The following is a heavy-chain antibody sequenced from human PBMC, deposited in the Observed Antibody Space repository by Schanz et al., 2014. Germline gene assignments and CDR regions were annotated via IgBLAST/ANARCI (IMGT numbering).Heavy chain of an antibody. Sequence: QVQVVQSGAEVKKPGASVKVSCKASGYTLTGFGVSWVRQAPGQGREWMGWIGGSDGNTNFAQKFQGRVTMTTDTSTSTVYMELRSLTSDDSAVYYCARDRDQWDGNYLDYGGQGTLVTVSS. CDR3: ARDRDQWDGNYLDY. CDR1: GYTLTGFG. CDR2: IGGSDGNT. J-gene: IGHJ4*02. V-gene: IGHV1-18*01. D-gene: IGHD1-26*01.